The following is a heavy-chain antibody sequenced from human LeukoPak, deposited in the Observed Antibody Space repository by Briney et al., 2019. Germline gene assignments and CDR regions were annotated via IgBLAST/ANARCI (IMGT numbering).Heavy chain of an antibody. CDR1: GGSFSGYY. V-gene: IGHV4-34*01. CDR3: ARGHRYSYGRFDY. D-gene: IGHD5-18*01. CDR2: TNHSGST. Sequence: SETLSLTCAVYGGSFSGYYWSWIRQPPGKGLEWIGETNHSGSTNYNPSLKSRVTISVDTSKNQFSLKLSSVTAADTAVYYCARGHRYSYGRFDYWGQGTLVTVSS. J-gene: IGHJ4*02.